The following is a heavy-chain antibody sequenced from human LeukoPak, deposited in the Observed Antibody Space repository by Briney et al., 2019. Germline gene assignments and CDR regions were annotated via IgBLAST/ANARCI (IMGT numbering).Heavy chain of an antibody. D-gene: IGHD3-9*01. CDR1: GGSISSSNW. CDR2: IYHSGST. CDR3: ARKGILNVLRYSDKANWFDP. V-gene: IGHV4-4*02. J-gene: IGHJ5*02. Sequence: PSGTLSLTCAVSGGSISSSNWWSWVRQPPGKGLEWIGEIYHSGSTNYNPSLKSRVTISVDTSKNQFSLKLSSVTAADTAVYYCARKGILNVLRYSDKANWFDPWGQGTLVTVSS.